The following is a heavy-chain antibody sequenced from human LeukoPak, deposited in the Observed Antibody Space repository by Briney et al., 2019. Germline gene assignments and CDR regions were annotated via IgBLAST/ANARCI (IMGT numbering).Heavy chain of an antibody. Sequence: GGSLTLSCAASGFTFSNYAMSWVRQAPGKGLEWVSVISGSGGATYYADSVKGRFTISRDNSKNTLYLQMNSPRAEDTAVYYCAKDGVATITFDYWGQGTLVTVSS. V-gene: IGHV3-23*01. D-gene: IGHD5-12*01. CDR1: GFTFSNYA. CDR2: ISGSGGAT. J-gene: IGHJ4*02. CDR3: AKDGVATITFDY.